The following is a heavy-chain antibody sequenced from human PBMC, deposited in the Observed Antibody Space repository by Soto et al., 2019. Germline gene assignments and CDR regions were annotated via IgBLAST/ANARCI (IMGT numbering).Heavy chain of an antibody. D-gene: IGHD2-2*01. J-gene: IGHJ6*02. Sequence: GGSLRLSCAASGFTFSSYAMHWVRQAPGKGLEWVAVISYDGSNKYYADSVKGRFTISRDNSKNTLYLQMNSLRAEDTAVYYCARDIVVVPAAIGWFYYYGMDVWGQGTTVTVSS. CDR2: ISYDGSNK. CDR1: GFTFSSYA. V-gene: IGHV3-30-3*01. CDR3: ARDIVVVPAAIGWFYYYGMDV.